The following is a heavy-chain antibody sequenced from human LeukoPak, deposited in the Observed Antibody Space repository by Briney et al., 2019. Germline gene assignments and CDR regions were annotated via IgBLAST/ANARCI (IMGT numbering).Heavy chain of an antibody. CDR2: IYYSGST. J-gene: IGHJ4*02. CDR3: ARLGRLAELDY. D-gene: IGHD6-19*01. Sequence: ETLSLTCTVSGGSISSSSYYWGWIRQPPGKGLEWIGSIYYSGSTYYNPSLKSRVTISVDTSKNQFSLKLSSVTAADTAVYYCARLGRLAELDYWGQGTLVTVSS. V-gene: IGHV4-39*01. CDR1: GGSISSSSYY.